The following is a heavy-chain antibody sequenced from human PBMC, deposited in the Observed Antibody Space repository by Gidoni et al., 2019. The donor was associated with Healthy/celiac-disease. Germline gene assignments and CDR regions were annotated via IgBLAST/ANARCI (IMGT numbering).Heavy chain of an antibody. V-gene: IGHV1-69*04. CDR1: GGTFSSYA. D-gene: IGHD2-2*01. CDR2: IIPILGIA. J-gene: IGHJ4*02. Sequence: QVQLVQSGAEVKKPGSSVKVSCKASGGTFSSYAISWVRQAPGQGLEWMGRIIPILGIANYAQKFQGRVTITADKSTSTAYMELSSLRSEDTAVYYCARDPLYCSSTSCYVYYFDYWGQGTLVTVSS. CDR3: ARDPLYCSSTSCYVYYFDY.